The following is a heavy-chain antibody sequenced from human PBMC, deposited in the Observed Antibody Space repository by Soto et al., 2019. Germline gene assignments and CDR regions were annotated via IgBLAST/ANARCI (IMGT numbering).Heavy chain of an antibody. V-gene: IGHV1-69*01. CDR1: GGTFSSYA. CDR2: IIPIFGTA. Sequence: QVQLVQSGAEVKKPGSSVKVSCKASGGTFSSYAISWVRQAPGQGLEWMGGIIPIFGTANYAQKFQGRVTITADESTSTAYMELSSLRSEDTAVYYCASCMIFGVVSRRAPSYYYYYGMDVWGQGTTVTVSS. D-gene: IGHD3-3*01. J-gene: IGHJ6*02. CDR3: ASCMIFGVVSRRAPSYYYYYGMDV.